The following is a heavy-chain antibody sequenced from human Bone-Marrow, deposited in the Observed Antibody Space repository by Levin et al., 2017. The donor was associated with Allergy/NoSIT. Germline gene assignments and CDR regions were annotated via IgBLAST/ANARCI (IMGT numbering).Heavy chain of an antibody. CDR3: AKEERPAYFDY. J-gene: IGHJ4*02. Sequence: GGSLRLSCATSGFTFSSYTMSWVRQAPGKEPEWVAAIGGSTVDTYYGDSVKGRFTISRDNSKKTLFLQMNSLRVEDTALYYCAKEERPAYFDYWGQGTLVTVSS. V-gene: IGHV3-23*01. CDR1: GFTFSSYT. CDR2: IGGSTVDT.